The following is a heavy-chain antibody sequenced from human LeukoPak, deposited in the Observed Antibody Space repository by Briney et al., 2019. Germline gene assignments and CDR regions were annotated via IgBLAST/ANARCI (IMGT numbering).Heavy chain of an antibody. V-gene: IGHV4-59*01. CDR3: ARGANFGDSGLDAFDI. Sequence: LSLTGTVSGGSISNYYWGWIRQPPGKGLEWIGYIYYSGTSNYSPSLYSRVTMSVDTSKNQFSLKLSSVTAADTAVYYCARGANFGDSGLDAFDIWGQGTMVTVSS. D-gene: IGHD4-17*01. CDR1: GGSISNYY. J-gene: IGHJ3*02. CDR2: IYYSGTS.